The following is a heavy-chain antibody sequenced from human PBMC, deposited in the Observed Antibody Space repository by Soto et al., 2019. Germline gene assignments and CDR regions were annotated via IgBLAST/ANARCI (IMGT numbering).Heavy chain of an antibody. D-gene: IGHD6-6*01. CDR1: GYTFTTYD. V-gene: IGHV1-8*01. CDR3: ARGGYSSSWEFDF. J-gene: IGHJ4*02. CDR2: VSPHSGST. Sequence: ASVKGSCKASGYTFTTYDINWVRQTPGQGLEWMGWVSPHSGSTGFAQKFQGRLTMTTNTTITTAYMDLISLRSDDSAAYFCARGGYSSSWEFDFWGQGTLVTVSS.